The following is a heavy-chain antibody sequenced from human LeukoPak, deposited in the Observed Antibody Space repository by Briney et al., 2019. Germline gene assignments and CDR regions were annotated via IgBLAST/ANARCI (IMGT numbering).Heavy chain of an antibody. CDR1: GFTFSSYS. J-gene: IGHJ5*02. CDR2: ISSSSSYI. Sequence: GGSLRLSCAASGFTFSSYSMNWVRQAPGKGLEWVSSISSSSSYIYYADSVKGRFTISRDNAKNSLYLQMNSLRAEDTAVYYCARGGAYCSSTSCHGWGHWFDPWGQGTLVTVSS. V-gene: IGHV3-21*01. CDR3: ARGGAYCSSTSCHGWGHWFDP. D-gene: IGHD2-2*01.